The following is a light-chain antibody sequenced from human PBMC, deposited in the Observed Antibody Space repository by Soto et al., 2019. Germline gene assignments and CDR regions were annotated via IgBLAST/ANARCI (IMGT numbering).Light chain of an antibody. CDR1: QSISSW. CDR2: DAS. V-gene: IGKV1-5*01. CDR3: QQYETFSGT. Sequence: DIQMTQSPSTLSAPAGDRVTITCRASQSISSWLAWYQQKPGEAPKLLIYDASALPRGVPSRFSGSGSGTKFTLTIASLQPDDFATYYCQQYETFSGTFGPGTKVDI. J-gene: IGKJ1*01.